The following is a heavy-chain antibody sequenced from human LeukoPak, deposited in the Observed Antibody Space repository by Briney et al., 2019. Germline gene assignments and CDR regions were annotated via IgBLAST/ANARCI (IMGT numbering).Heavy chain of an antibody. Sequence: GGSLRLSCAASGFTFSNYGMHWVRQAPGKGLEWVAVISYDGSDKYYADSVKGRFTISRDNSKNTLYLQMNSLRAEDTAVYYCARAWELLGLDAFDIWGQGTMVTVSS. J-gene: IGHJ3*02. D-gene: IGHD1-26*01. CDR3: ARAWELLGLDAFDI. CDR1: GFTFSNYG. V-gene: IGHV3-30*03. CDR2: ISYDGSDK.